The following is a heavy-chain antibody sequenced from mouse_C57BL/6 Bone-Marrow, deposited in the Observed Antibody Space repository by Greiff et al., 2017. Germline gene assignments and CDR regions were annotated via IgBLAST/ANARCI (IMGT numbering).Heavy chain of an antibody. CDR1: GFNIKDDY. V-gene: IGHV14-4*01. CDR2: IDPENGDT. Sequence: VQLQQSGAELVRPGASVKLSCTASGFNIKDDYMHWVKQRPEQGLEWIGWIDPENGDTEYASKFQGKATITADTSSNTAYLQLRSLTSEDSAVYFCAREGVYYGSPDYWGQGTTLTVSS. J-gene: IGHJ2*01. CDR3: AREGVYYGSPDY. D-gene: IGHD1-1*01.